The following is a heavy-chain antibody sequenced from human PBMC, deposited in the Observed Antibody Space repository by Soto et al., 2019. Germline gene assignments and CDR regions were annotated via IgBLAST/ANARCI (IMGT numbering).Heavy chain of an antibody. J-gene: IGHJ5*02. D-gene: IGHD5-12*01. CDR1: GGTFSSYA. V-gene: IGHV1-69*01. CDR2: IIPIFGTA. Sequence: QVQLVQSGAEVKKPGSSVKVSCKASGGTFSSYAISWVRQAPGQGLEWMGGIIPIFGTANYAQKFQGRVTITADETTSTAYMELSSLRTDDTAAYYCASGYSGYDRKYNWFDPWGQGTLVTVSS. CDR3: ASGYSGYDRKYNWFDP.